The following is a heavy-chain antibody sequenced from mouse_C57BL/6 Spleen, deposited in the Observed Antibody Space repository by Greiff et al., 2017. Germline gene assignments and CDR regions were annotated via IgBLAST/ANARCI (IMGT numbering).Heavy chain of an antibody. CDR2: IDPETGGT. J-gene: IGHJ4*01. CDR3: TRSPYGSSYAMDY. Sequence: VKLQESGAELVRPGASVTLSCKASGYTFTDYEMHWVKQTPVHGLEWIGAIDPETGGTAYNQKFKGKAILTADKSSSTAYMELRSLTSEDSAVYYCTRSPYGSSYAMDYWGQGTSVTVSS. CDR1: GYTFTDYE. D-gene: IGHD1-1*01. V-gene: IGHV1-15*01.